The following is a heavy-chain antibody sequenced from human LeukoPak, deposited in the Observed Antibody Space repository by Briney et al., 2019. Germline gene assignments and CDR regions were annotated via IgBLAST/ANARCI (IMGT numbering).Heavy chain of an antibody. CDR1: GYTFSGYY. J-gene: IGHJ4*02. Sequence: AAVKVSCKASGYTFSGYYMSWVRQAPGQGCEWMGWINPNSGAKKYAQKFQGRVTMTRDTSITTAYMEVSGLTFDDTAVYYCARSDEYASEYYLDYWGQGTLVTVSS. D-gene: IGHD2-2*01. V-gene: IGHV1-2*02. CDR3: ARSDEYASEYYLDY. CDR2: INPNSGAK.